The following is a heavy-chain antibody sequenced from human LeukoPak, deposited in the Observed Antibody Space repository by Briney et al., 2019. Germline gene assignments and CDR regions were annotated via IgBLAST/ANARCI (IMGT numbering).Heavy chain of an antibody. V-gene: IGHV4-39*01. D-gene: IGHD3-22*01. CDR3: ARHRMYYYDSSGRGVADAFDI. Sequence: SETLSLTCTVSAGSISSSSYYWGWLRQPPGKGLEWIGSIYYSGSTYYNPSLKSRFTISVDTSKNQFSLKLSSVTAADTAVYYCARHRMYYYDSSGRGVADAFDIWGQGTMVTVSS. CDR1: AGSISSSSYY. CDR2: IYYSGST. J-gene: IGHJ3*02.